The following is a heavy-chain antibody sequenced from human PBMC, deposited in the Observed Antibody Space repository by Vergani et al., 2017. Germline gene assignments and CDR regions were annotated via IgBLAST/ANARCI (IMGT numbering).Heavy chain of an antibody. CDR3: ATKSXGTPGCQIGYFRE. Sequence: QVHLVESGGGVVQPGRSLRLSCVVSGFTSSYYGMHWVRQAPGKGLEWVAVISYDGTQKYYADSVKGRFTISRDNSKSTLYLQMNSLRTEDTAAYYCATKSXGTPGCQIGYFREWVQGTLVTVSS. CDR1: GFTSSYYG. CDR2: ISYDGTQK. V-gene: IGHV3-30*03. D-gene: IGHD1-1*01. J-gene: IGHJ1*01.